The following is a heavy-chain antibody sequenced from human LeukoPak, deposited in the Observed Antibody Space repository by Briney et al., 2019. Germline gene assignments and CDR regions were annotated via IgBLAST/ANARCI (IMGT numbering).Heavy chain of an antibody. J-gene: IGHJ6*03. V-gene: IGHV3-21*01. CDR3: ARERIYYGSGSYMDV. CDR2: ITSGSSYR. Sequence: GGSLRLSCAASGFTFSSYNMNWVRQAPGKGLEWVSSITSGSSYRFYADSVKGRFTISRDNAKNSLYLQMNSLRAEDTAVYYCARERIYYGSGSYMDVWGKGTTVIISS. D-gene: IGHD3-10*01. CDR1: GFTFSSYN.